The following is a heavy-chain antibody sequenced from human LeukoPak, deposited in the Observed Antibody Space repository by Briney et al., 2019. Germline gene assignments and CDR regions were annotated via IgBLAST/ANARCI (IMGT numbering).Heavy chain of an antibody. V-gene: IGHV1-18*01. CDR2: ISAYNGNT. CDR1: GGTFSSYA. CDR3: AREDSSGWPNYWYFDL. J-gene: IGHJ2*01. D-gene: IGHD6-19*01. Sequence: EASVKVSCKASGGTFSSYAISWVRQAPGQGLEWMGWISAYNGNTNYAQKLQGRVTMTTDTSTSTAYMELRSLRSDDTAVYYCAREDSSGWPNYWYFDLWGRGTLVTVSS.